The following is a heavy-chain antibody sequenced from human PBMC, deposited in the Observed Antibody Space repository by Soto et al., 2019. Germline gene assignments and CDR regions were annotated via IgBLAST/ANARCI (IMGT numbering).Heavy chain of an antibody. CDR1: GYTFSTYT. J-gene: IGHJ4*02. V-gene: IGHV1-3*01. Sequence: ASVKVSCKASGYTFSTYTVHWVRQAPGQRLEWMGWISAGNGNTKYSKKFQGRVTITRDTSASTAYMELSSLTSEDTAVYYCASMEYSSSSGEYWGQGTLVTVSS. CDR2: ISAGNGNT. D-gene: IGHD6-6*01. CDR3: ASMEYSSSSGEY.